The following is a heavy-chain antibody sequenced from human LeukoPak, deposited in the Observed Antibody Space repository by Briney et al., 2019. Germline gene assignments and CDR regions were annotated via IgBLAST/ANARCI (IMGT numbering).Heavy chain of an antibody. V-gene: IGHV1-69*01. CDR3: ARMRRSRDVLRYFDWLPSGFDY. D-gene: IGHD3-9*01. Sequence: GSSVKVSCKASGGTFSGYAISWVRQAPGQGLVWMGGFIPIFGAANYAQKFQGRVTITADESTSTAYMELSSLRSEDTAVYYCARMRRSRDVLRYFDWLPSGFDYWGQGTLVTVSS. CDR2: FIPIFGAA. J-gene: IGHJ4*02. CDR1: GGTFSGYA.